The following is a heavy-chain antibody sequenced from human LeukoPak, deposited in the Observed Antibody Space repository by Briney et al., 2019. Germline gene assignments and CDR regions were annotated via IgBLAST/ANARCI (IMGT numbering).Heavy chain of an antibody. CDR1: GGSISSYY. J-gene: IGHJ6*03. CDR3: ARETSQKGAHYMDV. CDR2: IYYSGYT. D-gene: IGHD3-16*01. Sequence: SETLSLTCTVSGGSISSYYWSWIRQPPGKGLEYIGYIYYSGYTNYNPSLKSRVTISVDTSKNQFSLKLSSVTAADTAVYYCARETSQKGAHYMDVWGKGTTVTVSS. V-gene: IGHV4-59*01.